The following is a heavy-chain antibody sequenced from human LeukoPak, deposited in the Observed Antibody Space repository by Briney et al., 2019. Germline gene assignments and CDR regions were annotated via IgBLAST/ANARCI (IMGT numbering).Heavy chain of an antibody. J-gene: IGHJ4*02. CDR2: INPSGGST. V-gene: IGHV1-46*01. D-gene: IGHD1-26*01. Sequence: ASVKVSCKASGYTFTGYYMHWVRQAPGQGLEWMGIINPSGGSTSYAQKFQGRVTMTRDMSTSTVYMELSSLRSDDTAVYYCARGLGATFDYWGQGTLVTVSS. CDR1: GYTFTGYY. CDR3: ARGLGATFDY.